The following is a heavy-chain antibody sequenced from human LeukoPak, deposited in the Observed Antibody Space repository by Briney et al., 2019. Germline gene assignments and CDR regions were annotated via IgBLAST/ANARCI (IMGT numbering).Heavy chain of an antibody. CDR2: ISGSGGST. J-gene: IGHJ4*02. Sequence: GGSLRLSCAASGFTFSSYAMSWVRQAPGKGLEWVSAISGSGGSTYYADSVKGRFTISRDNSKNTLYLQMNSLRAEDTAVYYCAKVMVRGVIIRALDYWGQGTLVTVSS. CDR1: GFTFSSYA. CDR3: AKVMVRGVIIRALDY. D-gene: IGHD3-10*01. V-gene: IGHV3-23*01.